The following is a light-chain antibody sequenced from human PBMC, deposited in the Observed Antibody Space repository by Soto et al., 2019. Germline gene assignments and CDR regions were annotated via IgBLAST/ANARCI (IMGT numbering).Light chain of an antibody. Sequence: QMTPSPSSLSASVGDRVTITRRASQSISSYLNWYQQKPGKPPKLLIYAASSLQSGGPSRFSGSGSGTDFTLPISSLQPEDFATDYCQQSYSTPPTFGQGTKVDIK. CDR2: AAS. CDR3: QQSYSTPPT. CDR1: QSISSY. V-gene: IGKV1-39*01. J-gene: IGKJ1*01.